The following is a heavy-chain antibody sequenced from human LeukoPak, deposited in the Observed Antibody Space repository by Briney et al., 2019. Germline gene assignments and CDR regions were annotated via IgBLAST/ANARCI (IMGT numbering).Heavy chain of an antibody. CDR3: ARGWDSSGWYILFGY. CDR2: IYHSGST. CDR1: GYSISSGYY. V-gene: IGHV4-38-2*01. Sequence: PSETLSLTCAVSGYSISSGYYWGWIRQPPGNGLEWIGSIYHSGSTYYNPSLKSRVTISVDTSKNQFSLKLSSVTAAGTAVYYCARGWDSSGWYILFGYWGQGTLVTVSS. J-gene: IGHJ4*02. D-gene: IGHD6-19*01.